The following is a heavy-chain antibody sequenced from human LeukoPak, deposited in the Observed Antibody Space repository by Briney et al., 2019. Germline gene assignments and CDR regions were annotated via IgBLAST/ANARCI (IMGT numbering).Heavy chain of an antibody. Sequence: ASVKVSCKASGYTFTSYDVNWVRQATGQGLEWMGWMNPNSGNTGYAQKFQGRVTITRNTSISTAYMELSSLRSEDTAVYYCARDRARALDTAMSHEYFDYWGQGTLVTVSS. J-gene: IGHJ4*02. CDR2: MNPNSGNT. D-gene: IGHD5-18*01. CDR1: GYTFTSYD. CDR3: ARDRARALDTAMSHEYFDY. V-gene: IGHV1-8*03.